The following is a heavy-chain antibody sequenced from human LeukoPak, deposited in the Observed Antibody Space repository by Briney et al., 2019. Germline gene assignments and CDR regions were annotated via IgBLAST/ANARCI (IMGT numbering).Heavy chain of an antibody. V-gene: IGHV4-4*07. CDR1: GGSITSYY. J-gene: IGHJ4*02. CDR2: ISTSGST. Sequence: SETLSLTCTLSGGSITSYYWSWTRQSAGNGLEWIGRISTSGSTNFNPSLKSRVTMSVDTSKNHFSLRLTSVSATDAAVYYCARDPLGGGFDDWGQGTLVTVSS. D-gene: IGHD3-16*01. CDR3: ARDPLGGGFDD.